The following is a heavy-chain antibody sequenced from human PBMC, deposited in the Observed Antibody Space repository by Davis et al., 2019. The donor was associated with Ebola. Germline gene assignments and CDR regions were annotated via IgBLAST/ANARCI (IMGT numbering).Heavy chain of an antibody. CDR2: IHHSGST. CDR3: ARILFSVWNYEALDI. D-gene: IGHD1-7*01. CDR1: GGPTSSTNW. V-gene: IGHV4-4*02. Sequence: SETLSLTCAVSGGPTSSTNWCSWVRQPPGKGLELIGEIHHSGSTNYNPSLKSRVTMFLDKSLNQFSLKMSSVTAADTAVYYCARILFSVWNYEALDIWGQGTTVTVSS. J-gene: IGHJ3*02.